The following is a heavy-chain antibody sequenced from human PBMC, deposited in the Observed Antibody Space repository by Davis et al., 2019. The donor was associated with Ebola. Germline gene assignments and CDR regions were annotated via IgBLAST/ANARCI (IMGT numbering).Heavy chain of an antibody. D-gene: IGHD3-10*01. V-gene: IGHV1-69*04. J-gene: IGHJ6*02. CDR2: IIPILGIA. Sequence: SVKVSCKASGYTFTSYYMHWVRQAPGQGLEWMGRIIPILGIANYAQKFQGRVTITADTSTSTAYMELRSLRSDDTAVYYCAREGALLLWFGESPNYYYYGMDVWGQGTTVTVSS. CDR1: GYTFTSYY. CDR3: AREGALLLWFGESPNYYYYGMDV.